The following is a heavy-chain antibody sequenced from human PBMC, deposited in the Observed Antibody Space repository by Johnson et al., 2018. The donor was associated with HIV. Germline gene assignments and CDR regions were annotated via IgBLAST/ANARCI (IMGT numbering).Heavy chain of an antibody. CDR2: ISGSGSTI. V-gene: IGHV3-23*04. CDR1: GFTFSSYA. Sequence: MLLVESGGGLVQPGGSLRLSCAASGFTFSSYAMSWVRQAPGKGLEWVSAISGSGSTIYYADSVKGRFTISRDNAKNSLYLQMNSLRAEDTAVYYCAKAVSGSYDDAFDIWGQGTMVTVSS. CDR3: AKAVSGSYDDAFDI. J-gene: IGHJ3*02. D-gene: IGHD1-26*01.